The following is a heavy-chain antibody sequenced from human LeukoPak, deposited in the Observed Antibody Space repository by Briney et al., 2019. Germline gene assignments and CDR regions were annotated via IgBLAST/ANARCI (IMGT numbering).Heavy chain of an antibody. V-gene: IGHV4-34*01. J-gene: IGHJ4*02. CDR1: GGSFSGYY. CDR2: INHSGST. Sequence: SETLSLTCAVYGGSFSGYYWSWIRQPPGKGLEWIGEINHSGSTNYNPSLKSRVTISVDTSKSQFSLKLSSVTAADTAVYYCARKPVYYYDSSGYYPFDYWGQGTLVTVSS. D-gene: IGHD3-22*01. CDR3: ARKPVYYYDSSGYYPFDY.